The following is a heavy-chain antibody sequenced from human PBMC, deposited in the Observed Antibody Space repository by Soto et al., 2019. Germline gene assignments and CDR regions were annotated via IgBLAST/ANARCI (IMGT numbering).Heavy chain of an antibody. J-gene: IGHJ6*02. CDR2: IIPVFGTP. CDR1: GGSFRTYG. V-gene: IGHV1-69*12. D-gene: IGHD3-22*01. Sequence: QVQVVQSGAEVKKPGSSVKVSCTASGGSFRTYGISWVRQAPGQGLEWMGGIIPVFGTPHYAQKFQDRVTITADESTSTVYMAVSSLTSEDTAVYYCARGDATKIIVTTYYGLDVWGQGTTVTVSS. CDR3: ARGDATKIIVTTYYGLDV.